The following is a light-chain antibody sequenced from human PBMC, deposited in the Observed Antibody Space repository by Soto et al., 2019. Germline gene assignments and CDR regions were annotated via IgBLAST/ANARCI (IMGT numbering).Light chain of an antibody. CDR1: QSISRW. V-gene: IGKV1-5*03. CDR3: QQHNNYSA. J-gene: IGKJ1*01. Sequence: DIQVYQSPSSLSSALRDRITITFRASQSISRWLAWYQQKPGKAPKLLIYKVSSLQNGVPSRFSGSASGTEFTLTISSLQPDDFATYYCQQHNNYSAFGQGTKVDIK. CDR2: KVS.